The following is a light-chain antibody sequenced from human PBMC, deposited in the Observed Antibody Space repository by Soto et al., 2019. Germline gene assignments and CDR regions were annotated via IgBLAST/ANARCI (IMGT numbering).Light chain of an antibody. Sequence: EVVMTQSPANLSVSPGERATLSCRASQSVSSNLAWYQQKPGQAPRLLIFGASNRATGLPARFSGSGSGTEFTLTISSLQSEDFALYFCQQYDNWPPLTFGGGTKWIS. V-gene: IGKV3-15*01. CDR1: QSVSSN. CDR3: QQYDNWPPLT. J-gene: IGKJ4*01. CDR2: GAS.